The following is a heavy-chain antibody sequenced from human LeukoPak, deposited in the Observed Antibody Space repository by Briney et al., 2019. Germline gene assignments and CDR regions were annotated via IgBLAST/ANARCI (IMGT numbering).Heavy chain of an antibody. Sequence: ASAKVSCKASGGTFSSYAISWVRQAPGQGLEWMGGIIPIFGTANYAQKFQGRVTITTDESTSTAYMELSSLRSEDTAVYYCARDGNYAYFQHWGQGTLVTVSS. CDR3: ARDGNYAYFQH. CDR2: IIPIFGTA. D-gene: IGHD1-7*01. V-gene: IGHV1-69*05. J-gene: IGHJ1*01. CDR1: GGTFSSYA.